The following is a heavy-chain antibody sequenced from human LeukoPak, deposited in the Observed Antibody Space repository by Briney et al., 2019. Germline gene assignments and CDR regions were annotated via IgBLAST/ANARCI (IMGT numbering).Heavy chain of an antibody. CDR2: IIPIFGTA. D-gene: IGHD1-7*01. V-gene: IGHV1-69*13. CDR3: ARGPGTTAGYFDY. CDR1: GGTFSGYA. Sequence: SVKVSCKASGGTFSGYAISWVRQAPGQGLEWMGGIIPIFGTANYAQKFQGRVTITADESTSTAYMELSSLRSEDTAVYYCARGPGTTAGYFDYWGQGTLVTVSS. J-gene: IGHJ4*02.